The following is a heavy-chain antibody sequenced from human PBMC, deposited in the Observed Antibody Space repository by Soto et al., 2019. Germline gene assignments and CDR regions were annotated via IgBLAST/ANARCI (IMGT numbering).Heavy chain of an antibody. CDR1: GGSISSGDYY. Sequence: PSETLSLTGTVCGGSISSGDYYWSWIRQPPGKGLEWIGYIYYIGSTYYNPSLKSRVTISVDTSKNQFSLKLSSVTAADTAVYYCARDSSLWFGEGSQGGIDPCGQRTLVTVSS. CDR3: ARDSSLWFGEGSQGGIDP. J-gene: IGHJ5*02. V-gene: IGHV4-30-4*01. D-gene: IGHD3-10*01. CDR2: IYYIGST.